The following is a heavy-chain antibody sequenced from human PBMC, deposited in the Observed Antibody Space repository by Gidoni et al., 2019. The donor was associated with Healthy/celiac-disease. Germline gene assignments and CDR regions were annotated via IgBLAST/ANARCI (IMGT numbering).Heavy chain of an antibody. CDR3: ARDFYDEIDY. Sequence: DSVKGRFTISRDNAKNTLYLQMNSLRSEDTAVYYCARDFYDEIDYWGQGTLVTVSS. D-gene: IGHD3-22*01. V-gene: IGHV3-74*01. J-gene: IGHJ4*02.